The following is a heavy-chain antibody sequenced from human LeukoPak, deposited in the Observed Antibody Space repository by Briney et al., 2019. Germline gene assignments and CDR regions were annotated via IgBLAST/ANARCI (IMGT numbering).Heavy chain of an antibody. D-gene: IGHD2-15*01. Sequence: GGSLRLSCAASGFTFSSYSMSWVRQAPGKGLEWVSSISSSSNIYYADSVKGRFTISRDNAKNSLYLQMNSLRVEDTAVYYCASGCSGGSCYSGAFDIWGQGTMVTVAS. V-gene: IGHV3-21*01. CDR1: GFTFSSYS. J-gene: IGHJ3*02. CDR2: ISSSSNI. CDR3: ASGCSGGSCYSGAFDI.